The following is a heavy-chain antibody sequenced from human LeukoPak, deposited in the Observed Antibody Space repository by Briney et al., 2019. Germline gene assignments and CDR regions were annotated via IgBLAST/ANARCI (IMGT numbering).Heavy chain of an antibody. D-gene: IGHD4-17*01. J-gene: IGHJ4*02. CDR1: AGSVSSGSYY. CDR3: ARGPPDGDYFDY. Sequence: SETLSLTCTVSAGSVSSGSYYWSWIRQPPGKGLEWIGNIYYTGSTNYNPSLKSRVTISVDTSKNQFSLKLSSVTAADTAVYYCARGPPDGDYFDYWGQGTLVTVSS. CDR2: IYYTGST. V-gene: IGHV4-61*01.